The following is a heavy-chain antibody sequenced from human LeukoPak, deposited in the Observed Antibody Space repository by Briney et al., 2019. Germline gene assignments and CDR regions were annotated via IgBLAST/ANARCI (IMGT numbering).Heavy chain of an antibody. CDR2: IYHSGST. J-gene: IGHJ4*02. D-gene: IGHD2-21*01. CDR1: GYSIRSGYY. Sequence: PSETLSLTCAVSGYSIRSGYYWGWIRQPPGKGQEWIGSIYHSGSTYYNPSLKSLVTILVDTYKHLSSMKLSSVTAAATALYYCARQAILCGGDCYRCDYWGQGTLVTVSS. V-gene: IGHV4-38-2*01. CDR3: ARQAILCGGDCYRCDY.